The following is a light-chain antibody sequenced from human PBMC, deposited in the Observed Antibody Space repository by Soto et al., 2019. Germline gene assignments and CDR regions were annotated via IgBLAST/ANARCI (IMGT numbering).Light chain of an antibody. CDR2: KAS. Sequence: DIQMTQSPSTPAGSVGDKGTITCRASQTISSWLAWYQQKPGKAPKLLIYKASTLKSGVPSRFSGSGSGTEFTLTISSLQPDDFATYYCQHYNSYSEACGQGTKGDIK. CDR3: QHYNSYSEA. V-gene: IGKV1-5*03. J-gene: IGKJ1*01. CDR1: QTISSW.